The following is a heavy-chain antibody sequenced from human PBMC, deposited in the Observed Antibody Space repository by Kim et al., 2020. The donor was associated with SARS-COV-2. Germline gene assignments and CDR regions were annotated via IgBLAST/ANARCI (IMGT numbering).Heavy chain of an antibody. CDR3: ARVVGATFDY. D-gene: IGHD1-26*01. Sequence: NTKNSQKFQGRVTITRDTSASTAYMELSSLRSEDTAVYYCARVVGATFDYWGQGTLVTVSS. CDR2: NT. V-gene: IGHV1-3*01. J-gene: IGHJ4*02.